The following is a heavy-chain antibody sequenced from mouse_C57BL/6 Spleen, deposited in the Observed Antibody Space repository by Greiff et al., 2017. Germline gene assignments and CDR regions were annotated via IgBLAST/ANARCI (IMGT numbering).Heavy chain of an antibody. CDR3: ARSEDFYAMDY. CDR2: IYPSDSET. J-gene: IGHJ4*01. CDR1: GYTFTSYW. Sequence: VQLQQPGAELVRPGSSVKLSCKASGYTFTSYWMDWVKQRPGQGLEWIGNIYPSDSETHYNQKFKDKATLTVDKSSSTAYMQLSSLTSEDSAVYYCARSEDFYAMDYWGQGTSVTVSS. V-gene: IGHV1-61*01.